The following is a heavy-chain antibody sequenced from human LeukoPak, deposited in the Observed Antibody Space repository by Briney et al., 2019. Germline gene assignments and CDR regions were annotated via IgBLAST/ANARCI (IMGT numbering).Heavy chain of an antibody. CDR3: ARSGTRSGGAFDI. V-gene: IGHV4-39*01. J-gene: IGHJ3*02. Sequence: SETLSLTCTVSGGSISSSTYYWGWIRQPPGKGLEWIGNIYYSGSTYYNPSLKSRVTISVDTSKNQFSLKLSSVTAADTAVYFCARSGTRSGGAFDIWGQGTLVTVSS. CDR2: IYYSGST. D-gene: IGHD4-23*01. CDR1: GGSISSSTYY.